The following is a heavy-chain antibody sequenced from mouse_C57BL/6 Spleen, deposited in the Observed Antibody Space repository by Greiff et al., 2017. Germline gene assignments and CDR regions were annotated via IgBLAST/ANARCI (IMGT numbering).Heavy chain of an antibody. CDR1: GYTFTSYW. J-gene: IGHJ2*01. Sequence: VKLQQPGAELVKPGASVKMSCKASGYTFTSYWITWVKQRPGQGLEWIGDIYPGSGSTNYNEKFKSKATLTVDTSSSTAYMQLSSLTSEDSAVYYCARWALYGSREGGFDYWGQGTTLTVSS. CDR2: IYPGSGST. CDR3: ARWALYGSREGGFDY. V-gene: IGHV1-55*01. D-gene: IGHD1-1*01.